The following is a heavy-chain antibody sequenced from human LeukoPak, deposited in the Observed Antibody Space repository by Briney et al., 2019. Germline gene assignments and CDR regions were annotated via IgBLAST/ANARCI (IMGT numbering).Heavy chain of an antibody. V-gene: IGHV4-59*01. CDR1: GGSISSYY. J-gene: IGHJ4*02. D-gene: IGHD3-22*01. CDR2: IYYSGST. CDR3: ARAPSAYYYDSSGYYFDY. Sequence: SETLSLTCTVPGGSISSYYWSWIRQPPGKGLEWIGYIYYSGSTNYNPSLKSRVTISVDTSKNQFSLKLSSVTAADTAVYYCARAPSAYYYDSSGYYFDYWGQGTLVTVSS.